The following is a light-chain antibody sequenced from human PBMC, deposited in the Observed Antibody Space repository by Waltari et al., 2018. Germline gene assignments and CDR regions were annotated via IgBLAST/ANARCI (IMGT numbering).Light chain of an antibody. CDR1: RSDVVGYDY. V-gene: IGLV2-14*03. CDR3: SSYTSSTALA. Sequence: SPTPPAAASGSPAQPTTIACSGTRSDVVGYDYVSWYQQHPGKAPKLLLYDVSKRPLGVSHRFSGSKSGNTASLTISGLQAEDEAEYYCSSYTSSTALAFGTGTKVTVL. J-gene: IGLJ1*01. CDR2: DVS.